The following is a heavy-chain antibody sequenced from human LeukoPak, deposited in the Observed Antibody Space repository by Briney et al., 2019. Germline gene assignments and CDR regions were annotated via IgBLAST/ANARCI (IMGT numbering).Heavy chain of an antibody. D-gene: IGHD3-16*01. CDR1: GFTFSSYS. CDR2: ISSSSSYI. J-gene: IGHJ3*02. V-gene: IGHV3-21*01. CDR3: ARGMITFGGVTGDAFDI. Sequence: GGSLRLSCAASGFTFSSYSMNWVRQAPGKGLEWVSSISSSSSYIYYADSVKGRFTISRDNAKNSLYLQINSLRAEDTAVYYCARGMITFGGVTGDAFDIWGQGTMVTVSS.